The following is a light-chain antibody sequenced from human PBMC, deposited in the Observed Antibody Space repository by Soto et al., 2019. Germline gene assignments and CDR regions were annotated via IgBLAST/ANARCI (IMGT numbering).Light chain of an antibody. J-gene: IGKJ3*01. V-gene: IGKV3-11*01. CDR3: QQRGSWPAT. Sequence: IVLTQSPATLSLSPWERATLSCRASQSVNIYLAWYQQKPGQAPRLLMYGAFTRATGIPARFSGSGSGTDFTLTISSLEAEDSAVYYCQQRGSWPATFGPGTKVDIK. CDR1: QSVNIY. CDR2: GAF.